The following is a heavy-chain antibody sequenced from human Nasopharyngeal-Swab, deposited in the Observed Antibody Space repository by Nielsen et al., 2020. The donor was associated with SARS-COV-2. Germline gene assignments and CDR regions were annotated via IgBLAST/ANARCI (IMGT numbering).Heavy chain of an antibody. V-gene: IGHV3-15*01. CDR1: GFTFSNAW. CDR2: IKSKTDGGTT. J-gene: IGHJ6*03. D-gene: IGHD3-3*01. Sequence: GESLKISCAASGFTFSNAWMSWVRQAPGKGLEWVGRIKSKTDGGTTDYAAPVKGRFTISRDDSKNTLYLQMNSLKTEDTAVYYCTTEAYDFWSGYLGYYYYYMDVWGKGTTVTVSS. CDR3: TTEAYDFWSGYLGYYYYYMDV.